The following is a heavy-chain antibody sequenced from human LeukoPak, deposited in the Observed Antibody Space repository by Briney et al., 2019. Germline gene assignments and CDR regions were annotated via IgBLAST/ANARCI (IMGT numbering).Heavy chain of an antibody. V-gene: IGHV4-4*02. CDR1: GDSISSNYW. J-gene: IGHJ4*02. CDR2: IHHSGST. D-gene: IGHD3-22*01. Sequence: PSETLSLTCAVSGDSISSNYWWTWVRQPPGKGLEWIGEIHHSGSTNYSPSFKSRVTVSVDNSRNDFSLSLTSVSAADTAVYYCARAIPGYFGTSGYYYEYWGQGTLVTVSS. CDR3: ARAIPGYFGTSGYYYEY.